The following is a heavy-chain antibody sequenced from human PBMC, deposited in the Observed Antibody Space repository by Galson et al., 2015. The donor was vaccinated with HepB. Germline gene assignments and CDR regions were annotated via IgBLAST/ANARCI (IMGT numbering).Heavy chain of an antibody. CDR1: GYSFTSYW. CDR2: IDPSDSYT. Sequence: QSGAEVKKPGESLRISCKGSGYSFTSYWISWVRQMPGKGLEWMGRIDPSDSYTNYSPSFQGHVTISADKSIRTAYLQWSSLMASDTAMYYCARHISIAAAVTGANDYWGQGTLVTVS. CDR3: ARHISIAAAVTGANDY. J-gene: IGHJ4*02. D-gene: IGHD6-13*01. V-gene: IGHV5-10-1*01.